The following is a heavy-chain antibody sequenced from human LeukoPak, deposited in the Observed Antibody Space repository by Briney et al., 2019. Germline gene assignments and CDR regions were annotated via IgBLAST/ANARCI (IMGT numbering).Heavy chain of an antibody. V-gene: IGHV3-23*01. Sequence: GGSLRLSCAASGFTFTTYAMSWVRQAPGKGLEGVSIISGRGDSTYYADSVKGRFTLSRDNSKNTLYMQMNNLRVEDTAVYYCAKSDRADSSGYFDYWGPGTLVTVSS. D-gene: IGHD3-22*01. J-gene: IGHJ4*02. CDR2: ISGRGDST. CDR1: GFTFTTYA. CDR3: AKSDRADSSGYFDY.